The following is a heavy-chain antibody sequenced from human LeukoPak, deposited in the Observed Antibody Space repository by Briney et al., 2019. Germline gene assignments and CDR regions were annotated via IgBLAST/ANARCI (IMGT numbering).Heavy chain of an antibody. Sequence: SETLSLTCAVYGGSFSGYYWSWIRQPPGKGLEWIGYIYYSGSTNYNPSLKSRVTISVDTSKNQFSLKLSSVTAADTAVYYCARDSGWSHFDYWGQGTLVTVSS. CDR3: ARDSGWSHFDY. V-gene: IGHV4-59*01. D-gene: IGHD6-19*01. J-gene: IGHJ4*02. CDR1: GGSFSGYY. CDR2: IYYSGST.